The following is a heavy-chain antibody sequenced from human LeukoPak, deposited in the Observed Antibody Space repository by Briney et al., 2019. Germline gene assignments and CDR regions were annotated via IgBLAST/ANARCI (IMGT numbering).Heavy chain of an antibody. J-gene: IGHJ3*02. CDR1: GFTFSTYW. V-gene: IGHV3-9*01. D-gene: IGHD3-22*01. CDR3: AKDLYDSSGYYYGGRDSFDI. Sequence: GGSLRLSCAASGFTFSTYWMSWVRQAPGKGLEWVSGISWNSGSIGYADSVKGRFTISRDNAKNSLYLQMNSLRAEDTALYYCAKDLYDSSGYYYGGRDSFDIWGQGTMVTVSS. CDR2: ISWNSGSI.